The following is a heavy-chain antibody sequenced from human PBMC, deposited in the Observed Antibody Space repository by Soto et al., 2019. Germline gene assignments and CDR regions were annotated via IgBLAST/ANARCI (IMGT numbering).Heavy chain of an antibody. CDR3: ARGLTGDGYFDY. Sequence: PVKVSCKASGGTFSSYAISWVRRAPGQGLEWMGGIIPIFGTANYAQKFQGRVTITADESTSTAYMELSSLRSEDTAVYYCARGLTGDGYFDYWGQGTLVTVSS. CDR2: IIPIFGTA. D-gene: IGHD7-27*01. CDR1: GGTFSSYA. J-gene: IGHJ4*02. V-gene: IGHV1-69*13.